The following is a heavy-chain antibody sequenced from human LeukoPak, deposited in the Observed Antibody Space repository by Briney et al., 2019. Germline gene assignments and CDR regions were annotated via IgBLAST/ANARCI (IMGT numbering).Heavy chain of an antibody. CDR3: ARGRGSGWYSFDY. D-gene: IGHD6-19*01. CDR1: GFTFSDYV. CDR2: IRYDGSNK. V-gene: IGHV3-30*02. Sequence: GGSLRLSCVASGFTFSDYVMHWVRQAPGKGLEWVAFIRYDGSNKNYADSVKGRFTISRDNSKNTLYLQMNSLRPEDTAVYYCARGRGSGWYSFDYWGQGTLVTVSS. J-gene: IGHJ4*02.